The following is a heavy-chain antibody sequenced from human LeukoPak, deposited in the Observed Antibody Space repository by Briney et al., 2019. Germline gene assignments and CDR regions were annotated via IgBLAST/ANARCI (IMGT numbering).Heavy chain of an antibody. V-gene: IGHV3-74*01. J-gene: IGHJ4*02. D-gene: IGHD6-13*01. CDR2: ADYDGSDT. CDR3: ATLAAAGTNY. CDR1: GFTFSRYS. Sequence: GGSLRLSCAASGFTFSRYSMHWVRQAPGKGLVWVSRADYDGSDTSYADSVRGRFTISRDNAKNTLYLQMNSLSAEDTAVYYCATLAAAGTNYWGQGTLVTVSS.